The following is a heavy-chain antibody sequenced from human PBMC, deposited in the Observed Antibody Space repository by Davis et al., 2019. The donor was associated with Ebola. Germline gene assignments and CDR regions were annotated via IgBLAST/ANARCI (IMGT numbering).Heavy chain of an antibody. J-gene: IGHJ4*02. Sequence: GSLTLSCAASGFTFSSYWMHWIRQPPGKGLEWIGEINHSGSTNYNPSLKSRVTISVDTSKNQFSLKLSSVTAADTAVYYCARFRLLLNYFDYWGQGTLVTVSS. V-gene: IGHV4-34*01. CDR3: ARFRLLLNYFDY. CDR2: INHSGST. D-gene: IGHD3-22*01. CDR1: GFTFSSYW.